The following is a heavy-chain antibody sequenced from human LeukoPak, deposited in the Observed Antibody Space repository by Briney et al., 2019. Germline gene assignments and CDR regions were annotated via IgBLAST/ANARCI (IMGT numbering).Heavy chain of an antibody. CDR1: GFTFSSYW. CDR2: INSDGTTT. Sequence: GGSLRLSCGASGFTFSSYWMHWVRQAPGKGLLWVSRINSDGTTTYYADSVKGRFTTSRDNAKNTLYLQVNSLRAEDTAAYCCARGNYYGMDVWGQGTTVTVSS. V-gene: IGHV3-74*01. CDR3: ARGNYYGMDV. J-gene: IGHJ6*02.